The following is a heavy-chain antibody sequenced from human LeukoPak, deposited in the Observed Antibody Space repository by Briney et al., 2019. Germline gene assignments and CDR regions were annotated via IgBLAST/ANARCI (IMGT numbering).Heavy chain of an antibody. D-gene: IGHD6-19*01. CDR3: AKIAVAGTDAFDI. CDR1: GFTFSSYG. V-gene: IGHV3-30*18. J-gene: IGHJ3*02. CDR2: ISYDGSNK. Sequence: GGSLRLSCAASGFTFSSYGMHWVRQAPGKGLEWVAVISYDGSNKYYADSVKGRFTISRDNSKKTLYLQMNSLRAEDTAVYYCAKIAVAGTDAFDIWGQGTMVSVSS.